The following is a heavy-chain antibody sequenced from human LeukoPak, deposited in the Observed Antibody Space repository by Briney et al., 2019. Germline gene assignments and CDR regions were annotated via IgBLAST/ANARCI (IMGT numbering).Heavy chain of an antibody. CDR3: PPPLAYYDSSGHPQGGA. CDR2: IKEDGTRK. V-gene: IGHV3-7*03. Sequence: PGGSLRLSCAASGFTFSSHWMTWVRQAPGKGLEWVANIKEDGTRKNYMDSVKGRFTISRDNAKNSLYLQMSGLSAEDTALYYCPPPLAYYDSSGHPQGGAWGQGPLVTVSS. CDR1: GFTFSSHW. D-gene: IGHD3-22*01. J-gene: IGHJ5*02.